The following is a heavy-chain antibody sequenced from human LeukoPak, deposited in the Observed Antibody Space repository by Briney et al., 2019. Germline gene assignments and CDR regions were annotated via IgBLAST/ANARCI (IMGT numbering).Heavy chain of an antibody. D-gene: IGHD3-10*01. CDR3: ARDLLWGSGSYGLYGY. Sequence: GGSLRLSCAASGFTVSSNYMSWVRQAPGKGLEWVAVISYDGSNKYYADSVKGRFTISRDNSKNTLYLQMNSLRAEDTAVCYCARDLLWGSGSYGLYGYWGQGTLVTVSS. CDR1: GFTVSSNY. V-gene: IGHV3-30-3*01. CDR2: ISYDGSNK. J-gene: IGHJ4*02.